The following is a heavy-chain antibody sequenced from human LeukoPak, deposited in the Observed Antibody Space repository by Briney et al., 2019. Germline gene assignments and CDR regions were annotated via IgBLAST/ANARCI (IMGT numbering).Heavy chain of an antibody. D-gene: IGHD1-14*01. J-gene: IGHJ4*02. CDR3: ARGITFFDY. CDR1: GGSISPYY. Sequence: SETLSLTCTVSGGSISPYYWSWIRQPPGKGLEWIGYIYYSGSTKYNPSLKSRVTISLDTSKSQFSLKLKSVTAADTAIYYCARGITFFDYWGQGTLVTVSS. V-gene: IGHV4-59*01. CDR2: IYYSGST.